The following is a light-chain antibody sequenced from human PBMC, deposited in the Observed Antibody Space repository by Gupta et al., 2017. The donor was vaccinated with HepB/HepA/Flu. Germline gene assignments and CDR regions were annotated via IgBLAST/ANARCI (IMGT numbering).Light chain of an antibody. CDR3: LQDDNYPLLT. CDR2: AAS. Sequence: AIQMTQSPSSLSASVGDRVTITCRATQGIRRDLNWYQQKPGKAPKLLIYAASTLDRGVPSRFSGSGSGTYFTLTISGLQPEDVAAYYCLQDDNYPLLTFGGGTKVEIK. CDR1: QGIRRD. J-gene: IGKJ4*01. V-gene: IGKV1-6*02.